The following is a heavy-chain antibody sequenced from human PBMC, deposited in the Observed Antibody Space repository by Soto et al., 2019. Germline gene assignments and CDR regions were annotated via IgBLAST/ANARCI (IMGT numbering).Heavy chain of an antibody. CDR3: ARDEICDGAKFVLGYFQQ. D-gene: IGHD3-10*02. CDR2: IKVDGSEK. Sequence: EVQLVDSGGGLVQPGGSLRLSCAASGFTFSDYWMNWVRQAPGRGLEWVATIKVDGSEKNYVDSVKGRFTISRDNAKNSRYLQMNSLRGEDTAVYYCARDEICDGAKFVLGYFQQWGQGTLVTVSS. J-gene: IGHJ1*01. CDR1: GFTFSDYW. V-gene: IGHV3-7*03.